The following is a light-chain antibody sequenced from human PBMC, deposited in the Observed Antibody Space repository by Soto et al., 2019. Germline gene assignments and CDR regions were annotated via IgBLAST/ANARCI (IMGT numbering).Light chain of an antibody. CDR3: QHSHSTPLS. CDR2: AAS. J-gene: IGKJ4*01. Sequence: DIQLTQSPSTLSASVGDRLSITCRASQSVSYYVNWYQQKEGKAPKLLIYAASNLQSGVPSRFSGSGSGTEYTLTIGSLQPGDFAAYYCQHSHSTPLSFGGGTRVEIK. CDR1: QSVSYY. V-gene: IGKV1-39*01.